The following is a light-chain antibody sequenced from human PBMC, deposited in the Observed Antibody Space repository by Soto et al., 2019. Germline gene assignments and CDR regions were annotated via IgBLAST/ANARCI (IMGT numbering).Light chain of an antibody. Sequence: QAVLPQPPSASGTHGQTVTITCSGSSSNIGSNPVNWYQQLPGAAPKLLIYSSNQRPSGVPDRISGAKSGTSASLAISGLQSADEAVYYCAAWIDSLNAWVFGGGTKLTVL. CDR1: SSNIGSNP. CDR3: AAWIDSLNAWV. CDR2: SSN. J-gene: IGLJ3*02. V-gene: IGLV1-44*01.